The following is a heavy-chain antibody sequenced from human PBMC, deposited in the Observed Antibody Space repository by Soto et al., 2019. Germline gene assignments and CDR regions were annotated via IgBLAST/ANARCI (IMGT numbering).Heavy chain of an antibody. CDR3: GRDVALGDTAVVDS. CDR1: GFTFSTYG. V-gene: IGHV3-33*01. J-gene: IGHJ4*02. D-gene: IGHD5-18*01. Sequence: QVQLVESGGGVVQPGKSLRLPCAASGFTFSTYGMHWVRQAPGKGLEWVAVIWYDGSNKYHGDSLKGRFTISRDNSKNTLYLQINNLGAEDTAVYYCGRDVALGDTAVVDSWGQGTLVTVSS. CDR2: IWYDGSNK.